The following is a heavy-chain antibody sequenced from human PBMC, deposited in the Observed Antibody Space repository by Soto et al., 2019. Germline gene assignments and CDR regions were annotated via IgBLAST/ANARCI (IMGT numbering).Heavy chain of an antibody. J-gene: IGHJ6*02. CDR1: GYTFTSYD. Sequence: ASVKVSCKASGYTFTSYDINWVRQATGQGLGWMGWMNPNSGNTGYAQKFQGRVTMTRNTSISTAYMELSSLRSEDTAVYYCARGNIVLMVYADGMDVWGQGTTVTVSS. CDR2: MNPNSGNT. V-gene: IGHV1-8*01. D-gene: IGHD2-8*01. CDR3: ARGNIVLMVYADGMDV.